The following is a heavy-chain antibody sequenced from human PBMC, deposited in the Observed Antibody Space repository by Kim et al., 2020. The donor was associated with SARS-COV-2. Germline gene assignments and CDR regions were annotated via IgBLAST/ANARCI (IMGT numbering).Heavy chain of an antibody. J-gene: IGHJ3*02. V-gene: IGHV1-3*01. CDR1: GYTFTSYA. Sequence: ASVKVSCKASGYTFTSYAMHWVRQAPGQRLEWMGWINAGNGNTKYSPKFQGRVTITRDTSASTAYMELSSLRSEDTAVYYCARPQWLVRGAFDIWGQGTMVTVSS. D-gene: IGHD6-19*01. CDR3: ARPQWLVRGAFDI. CDR2: INAGNGNT.